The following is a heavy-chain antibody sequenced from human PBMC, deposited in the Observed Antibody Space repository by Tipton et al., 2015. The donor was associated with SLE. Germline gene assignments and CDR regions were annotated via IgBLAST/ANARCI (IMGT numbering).Heavy chain of an antibody. Sequence: SLRLSCAASGFTFDSFAMSWVRQAPGKGLEWVSVLYSGGSSTYYADSVKGRFTISRDNSKNTLYLEMNSLRAEDTAVYFCGSGSQSYYYYMDVWGKGTTVTVSS. D-gene: IGHD3-10*01. J-gene: IGHJ6*03. V-gene: IGHV3-23*03. CDR2: LYSGGSST. CDR1: GFTFDSFA. CDR3: GSGSQSYYYYMDV.